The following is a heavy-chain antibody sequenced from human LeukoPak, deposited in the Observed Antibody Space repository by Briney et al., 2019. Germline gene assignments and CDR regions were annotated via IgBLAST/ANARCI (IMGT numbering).Heavy chain of an antibody. CDR1: GYTLTELS. CDR3: ATAPPAVADPYYFDY. J-gene: IGHJ4*02. D-gene: IGHD6-19*01. V-gene: IGHV1-24*01. CDR2: FDPEDGEA. Sequence: ASVKVSCKVSGYTLTELSMHWVRQAPGKGLEWMGGFDPEDGEAIYAQKFQGRVTMTEDTSTDTAYMELSSLRSEDTAVYYCATAPPAVADPYYFDYWGQGTLVIVSS.